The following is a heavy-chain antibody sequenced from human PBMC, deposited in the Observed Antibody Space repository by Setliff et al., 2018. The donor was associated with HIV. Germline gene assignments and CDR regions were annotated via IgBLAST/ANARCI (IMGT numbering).Heavy chain of an antibody. CDR3: ATRLYPYDTGRQYNALGHFES. J-gene: IGHJ4*02. V-gene: IGHV1-3*01. CDR1: GYTFINYG. CDR2: INAGYGNT. D-gene: IGHD1-20*01. Sequence: ASVKVSCKTSGYTFINYGIHWVRQAPGQSLEWMGWINAGYGNTKYSQKFQGRVAITTDESTSTVFMELSSLTSEDTAVYYCATRLYPYDTGRQYNALGHFESWGQGTLVTVSS.